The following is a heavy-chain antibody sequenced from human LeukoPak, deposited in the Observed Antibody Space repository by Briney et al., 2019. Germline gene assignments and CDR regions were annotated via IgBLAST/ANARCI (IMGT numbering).Heavy chain of an antibody. D-gene: IGHD1-26*01. Sequence: GGSLRLSCEGSGFIFSSYDMSWVRQAPGKGLEWVSSISSSSSYIYYADSVKGRFTISRDNAKNSLYLQMNSLRAEDTAVYYCARDRSASPCFDYWGQGTLVTVSS. CDR2: ISSSSSYI. J-gene: IGHJ4*02. CDR1: GFIFSSYD. CDR3: ARDRSASPCFDY. V-gene: IGHV3-21*01.